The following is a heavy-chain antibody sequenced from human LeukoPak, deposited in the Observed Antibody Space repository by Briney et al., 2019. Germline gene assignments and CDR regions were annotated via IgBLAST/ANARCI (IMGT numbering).Heavy chain of an antibody. V-gene: IGHV4-39*06. CDR3: TRASSSGWYRDY. D-gene: IGHD6-19*01. Sequence: SETLSLTCTVSGGSISSSSYYWGCIRQPPGKGLEWFGSISYSGSTYYSSSLRSRIIISVNLTKKQFPLKLSFVTAADTAEYYCTRASSSGWYRDYWGQGSLVTVSS. J-gene: IGHJ4*02. CDR1: GGSISSSSYY. CDR2: ISYSGST.